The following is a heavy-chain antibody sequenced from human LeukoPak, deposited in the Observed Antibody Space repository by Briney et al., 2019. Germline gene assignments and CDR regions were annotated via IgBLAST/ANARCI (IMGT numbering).Heavy chain of an antibody. CDR1: GYTFINQA. J-gene: IGHJ4*02. CDR3: ARGGSGSYFDY. V-gene: IGHV1-18*01. Sequence: ASLKVSCKASGYTFINQAISWVRQAPGQGLEWVGWIIPFNGKTDYAQKFQDRVTMTTDTSTTTAYLAMRRLTPGDTALYYCARGGSGSYFDYWGQGTLVTVSS. CDR2: IIPFNGKT. D-gene: IGHD3-10*01.